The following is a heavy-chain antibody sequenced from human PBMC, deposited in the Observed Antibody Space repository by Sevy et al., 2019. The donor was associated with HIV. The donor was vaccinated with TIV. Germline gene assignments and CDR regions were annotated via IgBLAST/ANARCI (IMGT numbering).Heavy chain of an antibody. D-gene: IGHD2-2*01. CDR3: ARGPYCSSTSCYFVVDP. CDR2: ISSSGSTI. Sequence: GGSLRLSCAASGFTFSDYYMSWIRQAPGKGLEWVSYISSSGSTIYYAESVKGRFTISRDNAKNSLYLQMNSLRAEDTAVYYCARGPYCSSTSCYFVVDPWGQGTLVTVSS. V-gene: IGHV3-11*01. CDR1: GFTFSDYY. J-gene: IGHJ5*02.